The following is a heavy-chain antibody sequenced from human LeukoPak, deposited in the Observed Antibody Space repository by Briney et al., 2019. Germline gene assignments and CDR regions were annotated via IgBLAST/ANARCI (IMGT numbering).Heavy chain of an antibody. CDR1: GGTFSSYA. CDR2: IIPILGIA. V-gene: IGHV1-69*04. CDR3: ASNMGSTTTPDY. D-gene: IGHD1-26*01. J-gene: IGHJ4*02. Sequence: SMKVSCKASGGTFSSYAISWVRQAPGQGLEWMGRIIPILGIANYAQKFQGRVTITADKSTSTAYMELSSLRSEDTAVYYCASNMGSTTTPDYWGQGTLVTVSS.